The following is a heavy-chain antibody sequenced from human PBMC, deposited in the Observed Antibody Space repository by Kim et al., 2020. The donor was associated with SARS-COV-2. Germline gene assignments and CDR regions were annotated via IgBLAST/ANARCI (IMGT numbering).Heavy chain of an antibody. D-gene: IGHD3-10*01. CDR3: AREEVMVDAFDI. CDR2: ISYDGSNK. Sequence: GRSLRLSCAASGFTFSSYAMHWVRQAPGKGLEWVAVISYDGSNKYYADSVKGRFTISRDNSKNTLYLQMNSLRAEDTAVYYCAREEVMVDAFDIWGQGT. V-gene: IGHV3-30-3*01. J-gene: IGHJ3*02. CDR1: GFTFSSYA.